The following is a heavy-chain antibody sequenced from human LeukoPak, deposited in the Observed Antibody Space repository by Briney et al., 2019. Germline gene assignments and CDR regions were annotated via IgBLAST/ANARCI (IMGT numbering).Heavy chain of an antibody. D-gene: IGHD3-22*01. CDR3: ARAPGSSGYYYTDY. Sequence: SQTLSLTCTVSGGSISSGGYYWSWIRQPPGKGLEWIGYIYHSGSTYYNPSLKSRVTISVGRSKNQFSLKLSSVTAADTAVYYCARAPGSSGYYYTDYWGQGTLVTVSS. J-gene: IGHJ4*02. CDR1: GGSISSGGYY. CDR2: IYHSGST. V-gene: IGHV4-30-2*01.